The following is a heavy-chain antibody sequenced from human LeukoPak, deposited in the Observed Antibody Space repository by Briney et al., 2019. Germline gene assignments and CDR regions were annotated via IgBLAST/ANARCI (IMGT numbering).Heavy chain of an antibody. CDR2: TDASGNYI. CDR3: ARGRSITLLRGVAMSDGFDI. CDR1: GFTFSNYG. D-gene: IGHD3-10*01. J-gene: IGHJ3*02. V-gene: IGHV3-21*01. Sequence: GGSLRLSCTASGFTFSNYGMNWVRQAPGKGLEWVSFTDASGNYIYYGDSVKGRFTISKDNAKNLVFLQMNGLRAEDTAVYYCARGRSITLLRGVAMSDGFDIWGQGAMVAVSS.